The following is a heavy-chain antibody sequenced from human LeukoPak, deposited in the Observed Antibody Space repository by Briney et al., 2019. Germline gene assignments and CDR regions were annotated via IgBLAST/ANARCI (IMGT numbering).Heavy chain of an antibody. CDR2: IWNDGSNE. CDR1: GFTFSHFG. CDR3: AKDAQGGFDYSNSLEY. V-gene: IGHV3-33*06. D-gene: IGHD4-11*01. J-gene: IGHJ4*02. Sequence: GGSLRLSCAASGFTFSHFGMHWVRQAPGKGLEWVAVIWNDGSNEYYADSVKGRFTISRDNSKNTVSLQMNSLRDEDTAVYYCAKDAQGGFDYSNSLEYWGQGTLVIVSS.